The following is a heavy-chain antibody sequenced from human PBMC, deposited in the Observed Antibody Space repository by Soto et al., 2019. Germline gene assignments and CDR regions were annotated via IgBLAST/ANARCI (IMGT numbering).Heavy chain of an antibody. CDR2: IERDDDDK. V-gene: IGHV2-70*13. J-gene: IGHJ6*02. Sequence: GSGPTLVNPTETLTVTCTFSGFSLTSPGMCVSWIRQSPGKALEWLAPIERDDDDKYYSTSLKTRLTISKDTRKNQVVLTMANMDPADTATYYCARSIRGPRRFNGMDVWGQGTTVTVSS. D-gene: IGHD1-20*01. CDR1: GFSLTSPGMC. CDR3: ARSIRGPRRFNGMDV.